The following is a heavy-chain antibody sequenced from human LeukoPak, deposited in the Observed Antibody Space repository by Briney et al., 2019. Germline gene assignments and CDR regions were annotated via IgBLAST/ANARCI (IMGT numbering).Heavy chain of an antibody. CDR1: GGTFSSYA. CDR2: IIPILGIA. Sequence: SVKVSCKASGGTFSSYAISWVRQAPGQGLEWMGRIIPILGIANYAQKFQGRVTITADKSTSTAYVELSSLRSEDTAVYYCARGHYDYVWGGYYFDYWGQGTLVTVSS. CDR3: ARGHYDYVWGGYYFDY. J-gene: IGHJ4*02. D-gene: IGHD3-16*01. V-gene: IGHV1-69*04.